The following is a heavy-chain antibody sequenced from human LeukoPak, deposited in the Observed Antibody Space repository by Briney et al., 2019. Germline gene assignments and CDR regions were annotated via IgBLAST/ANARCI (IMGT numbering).Heavy chain of an antibody. CDR3: AKNNWNDMPFVDY. J-gene: IGHJ4*02. CDR1: GFTFRNSA. D-gene: IGHD1-20*01. V-gene: IGHV3-23*01. Sequence: PGGSLRLSCAASGFTFRNSAVSWVRQAPGKGLEWVSTISGTGVGTFYADSVKGRLTISRDNPKNTLYLQMNSLRAEDTAVYYCAKNNWNDMPFVDYWGQGTLVTVSS. CDR2: ISGTGVGT.